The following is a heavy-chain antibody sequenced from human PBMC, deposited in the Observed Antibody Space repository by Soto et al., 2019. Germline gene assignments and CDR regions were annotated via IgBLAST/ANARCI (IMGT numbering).Heavy chain of an antibody. Sequence: DSLTISCKGSGYSFTSYWIGLVRQMPGKGLEWMGIIYPGDSDTRYSPSFQGQVTISADKSISTAYLQWSSLKASDTAMYYCARHGSGSFLFYYYYGMDVWGQGTTVTVSS. V-gene: IGHV5-51*01. CDR3: ARHGSGSFLFYYYYGMDV. CDR2: IYPGDSDT. D-gene: IGHD1-26*01. J-gene: IGHJ6*02. CDR1: GYSFTSYW.